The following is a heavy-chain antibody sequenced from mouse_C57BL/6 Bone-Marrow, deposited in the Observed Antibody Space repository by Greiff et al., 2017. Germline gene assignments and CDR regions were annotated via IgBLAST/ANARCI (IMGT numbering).Heavy chain of an antibody. CDR2: ISSGGSYT. J-gene: IGHJ1*01. CDR3: ARREVRDWYFDV. CDR1: GFTFSSYG. D-gene: IGHD2-14*01. Sequence: EVQGVESGGDLVKPGGSLKLSCAASGFTFSSYGMSWVRQTPDKRLEWVATISSGGSYTYYPDSVKGRFTISRDNAKNTLYLQMSSLKSEDTAMYYCARREVRDWYFDVWGAGTTVTVSS. V-gene: IGHV5-6*01.